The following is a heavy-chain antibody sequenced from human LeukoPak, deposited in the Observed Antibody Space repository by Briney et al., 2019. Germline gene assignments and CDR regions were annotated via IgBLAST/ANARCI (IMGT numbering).Heavy chain of an antibody. J-gene: IGHJ5*02. CDR2: IYYSGST. D-gene: IGHD2-2*01. CDR1: GGSISSSSYY. V-gene: IGHV4-39*01. Sequence: SETLSLTCTVSGGSISSSSYYRGWIRQPPGKGLEWIGSIYYSGSTYYNPSLKSRVTISVDTSKNQFSLKLSSVTAADTAVYYCARPLGYCSSTSCGFDPWGQGTLVTVSS. CDR3: ARPLGYCSSTSCGFDP.